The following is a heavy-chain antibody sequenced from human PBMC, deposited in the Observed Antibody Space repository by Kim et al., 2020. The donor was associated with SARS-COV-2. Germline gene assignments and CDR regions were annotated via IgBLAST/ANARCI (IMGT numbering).Heavy chain of an antibody. D-gene: IGHD5-18*01. CDR1: GGSISSSSYY. Sequence: SETLSLTCTVSGGSISSSSYYWGWIRQPPGKGLEWIGSIYYSGSTYYNPSLKSRVTISVDTSKNQFSLKLSSVTAADTAVYYCARQDVEYSYGYPNWFDPWGQGTLVTVSS. J-gene: IGHJ5*02. CDR2: IYYSGST. V-gene: IGHV4-39*01. CDR3: ARQDVEYSYGYPNWFDP.